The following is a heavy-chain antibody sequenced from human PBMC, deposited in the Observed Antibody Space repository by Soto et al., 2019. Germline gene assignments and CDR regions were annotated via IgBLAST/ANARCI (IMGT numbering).Heavy chain of an antibody. CDR3: YGMDV. CDR2: VSLDGSST. Sequence: GGSLRLSCAASGFTLSSYWMHWVRQAPGKGLVWVSRVSLDGSSTTYADSVKGRFTISRDNARNTLYLEMSTLRAEDTAVYYYYGMDVWGQGTTVTVSS. J-gene: IGHJ6*02. CDR1: GFTLSSYW. V-gene: IGHV3-74*01.